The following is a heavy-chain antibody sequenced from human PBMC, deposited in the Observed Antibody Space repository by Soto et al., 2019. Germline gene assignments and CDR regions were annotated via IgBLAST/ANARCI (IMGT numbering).Heavy chain of an antibody. CDR1: GGTFXSYA. Sequence: GASVKVSCKASGGTFXSYAISWVRQAPGQGLEWMGGIIPIFGTANYAQKFQGRVTITADESTSTAYMELSSLRSEDTAVYYCARAPYYYDSSGYYGADYWGQGTLVTVSS. CDR2: IIPIFGTA. D-gene: IGHD3-22*01. V-gene: IGHV1-69*13. CDR3: ARAPYYYDSSGYYGADY. J-gene: IGHJ4*02.